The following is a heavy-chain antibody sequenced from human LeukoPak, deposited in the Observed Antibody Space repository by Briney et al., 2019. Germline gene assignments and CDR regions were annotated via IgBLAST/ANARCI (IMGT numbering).Heavy chain of an antibody. D-gene: IGHD3-10*01. V-gene: IGHV4-39*01. CDR3: ARSITMVRGVIPRGGWFDP. CDR1: GGFISRNSFY. Sequence: SETLSLTCTVSGGFISRNSFYWGWIRQPPGKGLEWIGSIYYSGTTYYNPSLKSRVTISVDTSKNQFSLKLNSVTAADTAVYYCARSITMVRGVIPRGGWFDPWGQGTLVTVSS. CDR2: IYYSGTT. J-gene: IGHJ5*02.